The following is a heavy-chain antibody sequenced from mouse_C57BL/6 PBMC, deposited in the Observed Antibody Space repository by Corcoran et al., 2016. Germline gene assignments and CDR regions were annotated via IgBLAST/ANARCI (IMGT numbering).Heavy chain of an antibody. V-gene: IGHV1-26*01. J-gene: IGHJ3*01. CDR2: INPNNGGT. CDR3: ARADGYYVLAY. CDR1: GYTFTDYY. D-gene: IGHD2-3*01. Sequence: EVQLQQSGPELVKPGASVKISCKASGYTFTDYYMNWVKQSHGKSLEWIGDINPNNGGTSYNQKFKGKATLTVDKSSSTAYMELRSLTSEDSAVYYCARADGYYVLAYWCQGTLVTVSA.